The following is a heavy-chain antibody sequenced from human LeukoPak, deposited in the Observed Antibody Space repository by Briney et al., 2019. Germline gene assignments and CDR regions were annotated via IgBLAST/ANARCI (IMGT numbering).Heavy chain of an antibody. CDR2: INPNSGGT. D-gene: IGHD6-13*01. CDR3: SSDSSSWAAYYFDY. Sequence: ASGKVSCGGTGYTWTGEYMHGVRESPGQRLEWMGWINPNSGGTNYAQKFQGRVTMTRDTSISTAYMELSRLRSDDTAVYYCSSDSSSWAAYYFDYWGQGTLVTVSS. V-gene: IGHV1-2*02. CDR1: GYTWTGEY. J-gene: IGHJ4*02.